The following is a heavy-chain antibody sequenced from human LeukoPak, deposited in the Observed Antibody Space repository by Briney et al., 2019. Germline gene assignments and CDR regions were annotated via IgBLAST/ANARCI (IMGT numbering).Heavy chain of an antibody. CDR1: GFTFSSYG. Sequence: PGGSLRLSCAASGFTFSSYGMHWVRQAPGKGLEWVAFIRYDGSNKYYADSVKGRFTISRDNSKNTLYLQMNSLRAEDTAVYYCAKDERVYSSSWLFDYWGQGTLVTVSS. CDR3: AKDERVYSSSWLFDY. D-gene: IGHD6-13*01. J-gene: IGHJ4*02. CDR2: IRYDGSNK. V-gene: IGHV3-30*02.